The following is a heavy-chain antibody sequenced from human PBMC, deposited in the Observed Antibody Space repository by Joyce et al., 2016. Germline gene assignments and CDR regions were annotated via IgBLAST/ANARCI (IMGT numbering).Heavy chain of an antibody. Sequence: VQLVQSGAEVKKPGSSVKVSCKASGGTFSNFAISWVRQAPGEGLEWMGGSIPIFGTVNYAQNFQSRVTINADESTSAAYMGLTSLRSEDTAVYYCARVRNITIFGGVTGYMDVWGKGTTVTVSS. V-gene: IGHV1-69*01. CDR3: ARVRNITIFGGVTGYMDV. J-gene: IGHJ6*03. CDR1: GGTFSNFA. D-gene: IGHD3-3*01. CDR2: SIPIFGTV.